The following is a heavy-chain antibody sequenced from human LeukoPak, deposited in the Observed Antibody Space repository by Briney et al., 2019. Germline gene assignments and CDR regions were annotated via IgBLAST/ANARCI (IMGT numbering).Heavy chain of an antibody. J-gene: IGHJ3*02. Sequence: PSETLSLTCTVSGGSISNYYWSWIRQPAGKGLEWIGRIYPRGSTTYSSSLKSRVTMSADTSKNHFSLNLTSLTAADTAVYYCARGRYCTATTCDAGGDAFDTWGQGTMVTVSS. V-gene: IGHV4-4*07. D-gene: IGHD2-2*01. CDR1: GGSISNYY. CDR2: IYPRGST. CDR3: ARGRYCTATTCDAGGDAFDT.